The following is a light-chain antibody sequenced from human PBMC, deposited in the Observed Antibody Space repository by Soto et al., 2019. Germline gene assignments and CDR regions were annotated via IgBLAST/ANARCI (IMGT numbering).Light chain of an antibody. Sequence: EFVLTKSPGTLSLSPGERATLSCRASQTVRNNYLAWYQQKPGQAPRLLIYDASSRATGIPDRFSGGGSGTDFTLTISRLEPEDFAVYSCQQFSSYPLTFGGGTKVEIK. CDR3: QQFSSYPLT. CDR1: QTVRNNY. J-gene: IGKJ4*01. CDR2: DAS. V-gene: IGKV3-20*01.